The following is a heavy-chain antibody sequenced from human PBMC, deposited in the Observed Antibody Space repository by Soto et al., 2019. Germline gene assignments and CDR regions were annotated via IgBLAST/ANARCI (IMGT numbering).Heavy chain of an antibody. Sequence: QVQLVESGGGVVQPGRSLRLSCAASGFTFSSYGMHWVRQAPGKGLEWVAVISYDGSNKYYADSVKGRFTISRDNSKNTLYLQMTSLRAEDTAVYYCARGEQLVDSYYGMDVWGQGTTVTVSS. D-gene: IGHD6-6*01. J-gene: IGHJ6*02. CDR3: ARGEQLVDSYYGMDV. V-gene: IGHV3-30*03. CDR2: ISYDGSNK. CDR1: GFTFSSYG.